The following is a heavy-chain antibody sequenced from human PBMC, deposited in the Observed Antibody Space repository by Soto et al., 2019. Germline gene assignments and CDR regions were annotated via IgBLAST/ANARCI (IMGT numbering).Heavy chain of an antibody. Sequence: EMQLVASGGGLVPPGGSLRLSCAVSGLAFSTDEMNWVRQAPGKGLEWLAYISYTSTTIKYADSVKGRFAVSRDNAKKSLSLQMNNLRVADTAVYYCVREGGSLAFDSWGQGTLVTVSS. J-gene: IGHJ4*02. CDR3: VREGGSLAFDS. V-gene: IGHV3-48*03. D-gene: IGHD1-1*01. CDR2: ISYTSTTI. CDR1: GLAFSTDE.